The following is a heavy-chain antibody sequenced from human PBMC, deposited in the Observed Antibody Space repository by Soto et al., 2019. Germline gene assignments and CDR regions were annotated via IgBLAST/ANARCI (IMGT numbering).Heavy chain of an antibody. CDR1: GFTFSSYA. Sequence: EVQLLESGGGLVQPGGSLRLSCAASGFTFSSYAMSWVRQAPGKGLEWVSAISGSGGSTYYADSVKGRFTISRDNSKNTLYLQMNSLRAEDTAVYYCAKDQTPGSGYRPPGDFDYWGQGTLVTVSS. D-gene: IGHD3-3*01. V-gene: IGHV3-23*01. CDR3: AKDQTPGSGYRPPGDFDY. J-gene: IGHJ4*02. CDR2: ISGSGGST.